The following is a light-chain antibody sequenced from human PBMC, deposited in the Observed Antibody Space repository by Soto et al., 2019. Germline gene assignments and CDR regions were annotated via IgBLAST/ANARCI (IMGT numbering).Light chain of an antibody. CDR2: GTY. J-gene: IGKJ1*01. V-gene: IGKV3-15*01. Sequence: EIVLTQSPDILSVSPGERATLSCRASQSASTNVAWYQQKPGQAPRLIIYGTYMRATGIPARFSGSGSGTEFTLTISSLQSEDFALYYCQQYNNWPPEGTFGQGTRVEIK. CDR1: QSASTN. CDR3: QQYNNWPPEGT.